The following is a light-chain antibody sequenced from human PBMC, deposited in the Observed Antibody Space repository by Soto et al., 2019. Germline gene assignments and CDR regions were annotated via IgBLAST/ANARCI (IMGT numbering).Light chain of an antibody. CDR2: EDN. Sequence: QSVLTQPPSVSAAPGQKVTISCSGSTSNIGNNDVSWYQQLPGTAPKLLIYEDNKRPSGIPDRFSGSKSGTSATLDITGLQTGDEADYYCGTWDSILSVVVFGGGTKVTVL. J-gene: IGLJ2*01. CDR3: GTWDSILSVVV. CDR1: TSNIGNND. V-gene: IGLV1-51*01.